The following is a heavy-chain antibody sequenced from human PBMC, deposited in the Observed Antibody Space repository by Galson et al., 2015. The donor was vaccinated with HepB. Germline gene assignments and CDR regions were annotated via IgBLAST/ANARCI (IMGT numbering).Heavy chain of an antibody. CDR3: ARQPYINGWLYWYFDL. D-gene: IGHD6-19*01. CDR1: GGSIRSSNSY. J-gene: IGHJ2*01. V-gene: IGHV4-39*01. CDR2: IYHSGRT. Sequence: TLSLTCTVSGGSIRSSNSYWGWVRQPPGKGLEWIGSIYHSGRTFYNPSLKSRVTISVDASKNQLSLKVLSVPAADTAAYYCARQPYINGWLYWYFDLWGRGTLVSVSS.